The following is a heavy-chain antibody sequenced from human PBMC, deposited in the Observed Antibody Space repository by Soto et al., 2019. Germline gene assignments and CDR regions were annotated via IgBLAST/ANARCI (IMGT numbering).Heavy chain of an antibody. V-gene: IGHV4-31*03. Sequence: QVQLQESGPGLVKPSQTLSLTCTVSGGSISSGGYYWSWIRQHPGKGLEWIGYSYYSGSTYYNPSLNRRVTTSVATSKNQFSLKLSCVTAADTAVYYCAGGRRPYSSYFDYWGPGTLVTVSS. D-gene: IGHD5-18*01. CDR3: AGGRRPYSSYFDY. CDR1: GGSISSGGYY. CDR2: SYYSGST. J-gene: IGHJ4*02.